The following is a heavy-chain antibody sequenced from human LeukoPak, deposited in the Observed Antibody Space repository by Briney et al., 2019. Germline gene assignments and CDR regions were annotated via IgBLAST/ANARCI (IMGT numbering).Heavy chain of an antibody. V-gene: IGHV3-48*03. Sequence: GGSLRLSCAASGFTFSSYEMNWVRQAPGKGLEWISYISSSGSTIYYADSVKGRFTISRDNSKNTLYLQMNSLRAEDTAVYYCARDRSYYGWFDPWGQGTLVTVSS. CDR2: ISSSGSTI. CDR1: GFTFSSYE. D-gene: IGHD1-26*01. CDR3: ARDRSYYGWFDP. J-gene: IGHJ5*02.